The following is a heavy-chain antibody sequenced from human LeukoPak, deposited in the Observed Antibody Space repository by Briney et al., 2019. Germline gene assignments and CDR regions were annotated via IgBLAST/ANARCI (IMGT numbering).Heavy chain of an antibody. CDR2: IYHSGST. CDR3: ARGQAGYHYFDY. D-gene: IGHD3-9*01. V-gene: IGHV4-30-2*01. CDR1: GGSISSGSYS. Sequence: SQTLSLTCAVSGGSISSGSYSWSWIRQPPGKGLEWIGYIYHSGSTYYNPSLKSRVTISVDRSKNQFSLKLSSVTAADTAVYYCARGQAGYHYFDYWGQGTLVTVSS. J-gene: IGHJ4*02.